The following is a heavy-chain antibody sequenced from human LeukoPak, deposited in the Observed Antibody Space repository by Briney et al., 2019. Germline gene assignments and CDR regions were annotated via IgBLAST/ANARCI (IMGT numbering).Heavy chain of an antibody. CDR1: GGTFSSYA. CDR2: IIPIFGTA. Sequence: ASVKVSCKASGGTFSSYAISWVRQAPGQGLEWTGGIIPIFGTANYAQKFQGRVTITTDESTSTAYMELSSLRSEDTAVYYCARGQEGATYYFDYWGQGTLVTVSS. J-gene: IGHJ4*02. CDR3: ARGQEGATYYFDY. V-gene: IGHV1-69*05. D-gene: IGHD1-26*01.